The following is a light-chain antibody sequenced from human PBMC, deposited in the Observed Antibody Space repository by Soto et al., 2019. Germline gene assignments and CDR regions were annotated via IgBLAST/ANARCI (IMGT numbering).Light chain of an antibody. Sequence: EVVLTQSPGTLSLSPGERATLSCRASQSVSSSYVVWYQQKPGQAPSLLIYGASSRATGIPDRFSGSASGTDFTLTISRLEPEDFAVYDCQHYGRSPPITFVQGTRLEIK. CDR2: GAS. V-gene: IGKV3-20*01. CDR1: QSVSSSY. CDR3: QHYGRSPPIT. J-gene: IGKJ5*01.